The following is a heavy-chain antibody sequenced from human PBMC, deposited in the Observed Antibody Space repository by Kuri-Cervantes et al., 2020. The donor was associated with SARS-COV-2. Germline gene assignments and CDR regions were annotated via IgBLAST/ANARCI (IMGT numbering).Heavy chain of an antibody. CDR1: GFTFSNAW. V-gene: IGHV3-7*01. D-gene: IGHD3-22*01. J-gene: IGHJ4*02. CDR3: ARDGNYYDSSGLIDY. CDR2: IKQDGSEK. Sequence: GESLKISCAASGFTFSNAWMTWVRQAPGKGLEWVANIKQDGSEKYYVDSVKGRFTISRDNAKSSLYLQMNSLRAEDTAVYYCARDGNYYDSSGLIDYWGQGTLVTVSS.